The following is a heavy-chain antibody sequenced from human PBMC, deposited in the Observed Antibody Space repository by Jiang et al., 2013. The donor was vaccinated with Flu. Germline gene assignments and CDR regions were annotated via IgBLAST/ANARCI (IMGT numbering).Heavy chain of an antibody. D-gene: IGHD3-22*01. V-gene: IGHV2-5*02. CDR3: ARAFDSRGYGYYGMDV. CDR2: IYWDEDE. Sequence: TLTCSLSGVFLSGTRMGVGWIRQPPGRALEWLALIYWDEDERYSSSLKNRLTITRDTAKNQVVLTMTNMEPADTGTYYCARAFDSRGYGYYGMDVWGQGTTVTVSS. CDR1: GVFLSGTRMG. J-gene: IGHJ6*02.